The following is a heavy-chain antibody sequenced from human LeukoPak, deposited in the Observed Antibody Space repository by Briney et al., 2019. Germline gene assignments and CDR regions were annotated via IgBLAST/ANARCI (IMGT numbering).Heavy chain of an antibody. CDR3: AIRFSRGSGSAIDY. Sequence: ASVKVSCKASGYTSTSYDINWVRQATGQGLEWMGWMNPNSANTGYAQNFQGRVTMTRNTSISTAYMELGSLRSEDTAVYYCAIRFSRGSGSAIDYWGQGTLVTVSS. CDR1: GYTSTSYD. D-gene: IGHD3-10*01. CDR2: MNPNSANT. J-gene: IGHJ4*02. V-gene: IGHV1-8*01.